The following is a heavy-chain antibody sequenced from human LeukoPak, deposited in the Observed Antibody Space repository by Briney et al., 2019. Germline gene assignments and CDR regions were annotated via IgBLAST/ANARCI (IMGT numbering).Heavy chain of an antibody. CDR2: INHSGST. CDR1: GFKVSSNY. D-gene: IGHD4-17*01. J-gene: IGHJ4*02. Sequence: PGGSLRLSCAASGFKVSSNYMSWIRQPPGKGLEWIGEINHSGSTNYNPSLKSRVTISVDTSKNQFSLKLSSVTAADTAVYYCARGTVTINYWGQGTLVTVSS. V-gene: IGHV4-34*01. CDR3: ARGTVTINY.